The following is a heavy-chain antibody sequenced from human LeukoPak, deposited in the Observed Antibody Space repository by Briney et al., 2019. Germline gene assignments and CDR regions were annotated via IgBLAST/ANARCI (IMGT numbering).Heavy chain of an antibody. CDR3: ARSSHYDILTGYSEEDAFDI. J-gene: IGHJ3*02. CDR1: GFTFSSYR. CDR2: IYSGGST. D-gene: IGHD3-9*01. V-gene: IGHV3-53*01. Sequence: GGSLRLSCAASGFTFSSYRMNWVRQAPGKGLEWVSVIYSGGSTDYADSVKGRFTISRDNSKNTLYLQMNSLRVEDTAVYYCARSSHYDILTGYSEEDAFDIWGQGTMVTVPS.